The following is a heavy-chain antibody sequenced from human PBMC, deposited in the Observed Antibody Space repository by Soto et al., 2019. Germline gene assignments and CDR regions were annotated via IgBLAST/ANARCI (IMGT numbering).Heavy chain of an antibody. CDR3: ARDRMDSDYIWGSYRQRAYSMDV. D-gene: IGHD3-16*02. J-gene: IGHJ6*03. V-gene: IGHV3-53*04. Sequence: PGGSLRLSCAASGFTVSSNYMSWVRQAPGKGLEWVSVIYSGGSTYYADSVKGRFTISRHNSKNTLYLQMNSLRAEDTAVYYCARDRMDSDYIWGSYRQRAYSMDVWGKGTTVTVSS. CDR2: IYSGGST. CDR1: GFTVSSNY.